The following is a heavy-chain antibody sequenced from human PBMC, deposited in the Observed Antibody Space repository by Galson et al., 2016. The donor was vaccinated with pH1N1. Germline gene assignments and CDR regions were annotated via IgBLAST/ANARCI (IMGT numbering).Heavy chain of an antibody. J-gene: IGHJ2*01. Sequence: LTCTVSGGSISSADYCWNWIRQPPGRGLEWIGYISYSGSTYYNPSLKSRIIISVDKSQNQFSLNLNSVTAADAAVYYCARVRSYGYWYFDLWGRGTLVTVPS. CDR3: ARVRSYGYWYFDL. D-gene: IGHD4-17*01. CDR1: GGSISSADYC. V-gene: IGHV4-30-4*01. CDR2: ISYSGST.